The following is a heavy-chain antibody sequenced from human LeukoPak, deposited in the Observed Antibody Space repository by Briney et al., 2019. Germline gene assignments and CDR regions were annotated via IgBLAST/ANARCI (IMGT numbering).Heavy chain of an antibody. CDR2: IYYIGNP. CDR1: GGAITSGGYF. CDR3: ARAHGSATETGTRLFDF. D-gene: IGHD1/OR15-1a*01. J-gene: IGHJ4*02. V-gene: IGHV4-39*02. Sequence: SETLSLTCTVSGGAITSGGYFWGWIRQPPGKGLEWIGRIYYIGNPYYNPSLKSRVTISLDTSKNQLSLKLSSVTAADTAVYYCARAHGSATETGTRLFDFWGQGTLVTVSS.